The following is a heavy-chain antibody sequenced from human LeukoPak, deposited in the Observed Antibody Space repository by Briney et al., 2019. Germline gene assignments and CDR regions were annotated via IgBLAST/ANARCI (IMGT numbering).Heavy chain of an antibody. Sequence: SETLSLTCTVSAVSISDYYWSWIRQTPGKGLEWIGYIHNSGNTNYNPSLKSRVTISVDTTKNQFSLKLSSVTAADTAVYYCARPTYSNSWYYFDYWGQGTLVTVSS. CDR3: ARPTYSNSWYYFDY. D-gene: IGHD6-13*01. CDR2: IHNSGNT. V-gene: IGHV4-59*08. CDR1: AVSISDYY. J-gene: IGHJ4*02.